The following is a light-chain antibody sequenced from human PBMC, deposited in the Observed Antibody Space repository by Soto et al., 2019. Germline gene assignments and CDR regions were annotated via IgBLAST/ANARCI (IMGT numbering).Light chain of an antibody. V-gene: IGLV2-14*01. CDR2: DVS. J-gene: IGLJ3*02. Sequence: QSVLTQPASVSGSPGQSITISCTGTSSDVGGYNYVSWYQQHPGKAPKLMIYDVSNRPSGVSNRFSGSKSGNTAYLTISGLQGEDEADYYCSSYTSSSTRVFGGGTKLTVL. CDR1: SSDVGGYNY. CDR3: SSYTSSSTRV.